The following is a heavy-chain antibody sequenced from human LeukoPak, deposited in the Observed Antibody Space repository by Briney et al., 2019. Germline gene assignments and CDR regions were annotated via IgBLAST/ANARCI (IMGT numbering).Heavy chain of an antibody. D-gene: IGHD6-19*01. Sequence: SVRVSCKGSGYTFIDYHIHWVRQAPGQGLEWMGWINPKSAGTDYAQNFQGRVTMTRDTSISTAYLDLSGLRSDDTAVYFCARDRSSGWFGDWGQGTLGIVSS. V-gene: IGHV1-2*02. CDR2: INPKSAGT. CDR1: GYTFIDYH. J-gene: IGHJ4*02. CDR3: ARDRSSGWFGD.